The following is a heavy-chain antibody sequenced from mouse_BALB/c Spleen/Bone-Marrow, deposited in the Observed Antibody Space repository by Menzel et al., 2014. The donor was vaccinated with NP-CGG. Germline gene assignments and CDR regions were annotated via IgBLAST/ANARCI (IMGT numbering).Heavy chain of an antibody. CDR2: IWTGGGT. V-gene: IGHV2-9-2*01. Sequence: VQLVESGPGLVAPSQSLSITCTVSGFSLTSYDISWIRQPPGKGLEWLGVIWTGGGTNYNSALMSRLSISKDNSKSQVFLKMNSLQTDDTAIYYCVRHYYGYDFDYWGQGTTLTVSS. D-gene: IGHD1-2*01. CDR1: GFSLTSYD. J-gene: IGHJ2*01. CDR3: VRHYYGYDFDY.